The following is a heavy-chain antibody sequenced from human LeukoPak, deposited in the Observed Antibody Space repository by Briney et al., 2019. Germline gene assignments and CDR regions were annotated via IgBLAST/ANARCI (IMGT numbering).Heavy chain of an antibody. J-gene: IGHJ4*02. Sequence: SETLSLTCSVSGGSISSGDYYWSWIRQPPGKGLGWIGYIYYSGSTYYNPSLKSRVTISVDTSKNQFSLKLSSVTAADTAVYYCARDAGGAVAGTFDYWGQGTLVTVSS. V-gene: IGHV4-30-4*01. D-gene: IGHD6-19*01. CDR2: IYYSGST. CDR3: ARDAGGAVAGTFDY. CDR1: GGSISSGDYY.